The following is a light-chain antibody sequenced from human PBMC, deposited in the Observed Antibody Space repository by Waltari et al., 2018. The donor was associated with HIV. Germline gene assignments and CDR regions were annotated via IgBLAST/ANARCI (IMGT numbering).Light chain of an antibody. CDR3: CSYAGSSNVV. V-gene: IGLV2-23*01. CDR2: EGS. J-gene: IGLJ2*01. Sequence: QSALTQPASVSGSPGQSITISCTGTSSAVGSYNLVSWYQQHPGKAPKLMIYEGSKRPSGVSNRFSGSKSGKTASLTISGLQAEDEADYYCCSYAGSSNVVFGGGTKLTVL. CDR1: SSAVGSYNL.